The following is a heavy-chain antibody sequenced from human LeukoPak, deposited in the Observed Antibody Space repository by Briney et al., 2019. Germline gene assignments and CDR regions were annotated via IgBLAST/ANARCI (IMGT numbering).Heavy chain of an antibody. V-gene: IGHV3-23*01. J-gene: IGHJ6*02. Sequence: PGGSLRLSCAASGFTFSSYAMSWVRQAPGKGLEWVSAISGSGGSTYYADSVKGRFTISRDNSKNTLYLQMISLRAEDTAVYYCAKGGPDYYGSGSSLYGMDVWGQGTTVTVSS. CDR3: AKGGPDYYGSGSSLYGMDV. D-gene: IGHD3-10*01. CDR2: ISGSGGST. CDR1: GFTFSSYA.